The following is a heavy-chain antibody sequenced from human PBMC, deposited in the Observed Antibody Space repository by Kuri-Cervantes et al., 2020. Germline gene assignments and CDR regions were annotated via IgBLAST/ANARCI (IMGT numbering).Heavy chain of an antibody. CDR2: IKQDGSEK. V-gene: IGHV3-7*02. J-gene: IGHJ4*02. D-gene: IGHD1-26*01. CDR3: ARRWAGATPKAGVDY. Sequence: GGSLRLSCAASGFTFSRYWMNWVRQAPGKGLEWVANIKQDGSEKYYVDSVKGRFTISRDNAKNSLYLQMNSLRAEDTAVYYCARRWAGATPKAGVDYWGQGTLVTVSS. CDR1: GFTFSRYW.